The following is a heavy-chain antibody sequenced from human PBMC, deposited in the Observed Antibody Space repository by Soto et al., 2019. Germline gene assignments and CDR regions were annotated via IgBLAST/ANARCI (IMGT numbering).Heavy chain of an antibody. CDR2: IYYSGST. V-gene: IGHV4-59*01. CDR1: GGSISSYY. D-gene: IGHD3-16*01. J-gene: IGHJ5*02. Sequence: LSLTCTVSGGSISSYYWSWIRQPPGKGLEWIGYIYYSGSTNYNPSLKSRVTISIDTSRNQFSLTLKSVSAADTAVYYCASGGNWFDPWGQGVLVTVSS. CDR3: ASGGNWFDP.